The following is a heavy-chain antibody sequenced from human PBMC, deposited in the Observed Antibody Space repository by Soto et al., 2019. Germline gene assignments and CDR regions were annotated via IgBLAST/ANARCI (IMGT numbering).Heavy chain of an antibody. J-gene: IGHJ6*02. D-gene: IGHD2-15*01. Sequence: PSQTRERDCAISGDSVSSNSAAWNWIRQSPSIGLEWLGRTYYRSKWYNDYAVSVKSRITINAYTSKNQFSLQLNTVTPEDTAAYSCARDSAHGRTGPTYHYYCMEVWPPETTLNVFS. CDR2: TYYRSKWYN. V-gene: IGHV6-1*01. CDR3: ARDSAHGRTGPTYHYYCMEV. CDR1: GDSVSSNSAA.